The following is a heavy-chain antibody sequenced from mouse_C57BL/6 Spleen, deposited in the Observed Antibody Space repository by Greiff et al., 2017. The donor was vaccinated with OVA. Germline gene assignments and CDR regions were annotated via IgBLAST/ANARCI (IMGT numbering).Heavy chain of an antibody. Sequence: EVHLVESGGGLVKPGGSLKLSCAASGFTFSSYAMSWVRQTPEKRLEWVATISDGGSYTYYPDNVKGRFTISRDNAKNNLYLQMSHLKSEDTAMYYCARDPRITTVVDWYFDVWGTGTTVTVSS. V-gene: IGHV5-4*01. J-gene: IGHJ1*03. D-gene: IGHD1-1*01. CDR2: ISDGGSYT. CDR3: ARDPRITTVVDWYFDV. CDR1: GFTFSSYA.